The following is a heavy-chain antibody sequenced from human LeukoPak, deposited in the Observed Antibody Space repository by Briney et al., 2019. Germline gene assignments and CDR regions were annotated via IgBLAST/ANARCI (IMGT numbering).Heavy chain of an antibody. J-gene: IGHJ4*02. V-gene: IGHV1-18*01. D-gene: IGHD1-7*01. CDR3: ARYPLSYTGNWHYFFDY. CDR1: GYSFTIYG. CDR2: ISASNGNT. Sequence: GPSVRVSSTASGYSFTIYGITWVRQAPGQGHERLGWISASNGNTNYAQKLQGRVTMTSDTSTSTAYMDLRSLTPDDTAFYYCARYPLSYTGNWHYFFDYWGQGTLLTVSS.